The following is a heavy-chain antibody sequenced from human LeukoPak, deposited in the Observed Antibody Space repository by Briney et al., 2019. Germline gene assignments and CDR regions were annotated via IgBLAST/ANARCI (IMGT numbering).Heavy chain of an antibody. D-gene: IGHD6-19*01. CDR1: GFTVSSNY. Sequence: GGSLRLSCAASGFTVSSNYMSWVRKAPGKGLEWVSVIYSGGTTYYADSVKGRFTISRDNSKNTLYLQMNSLRAEDTAVYYCAKDRGIAVAARGYYYGMDVWGQGTTVTVSS. CDR2: IYSGGTT. CDR3: AKDRGIAVAARGYYYGMDV. J-gene: IGHJ6*02. V-gene: IGHV3-66*01.